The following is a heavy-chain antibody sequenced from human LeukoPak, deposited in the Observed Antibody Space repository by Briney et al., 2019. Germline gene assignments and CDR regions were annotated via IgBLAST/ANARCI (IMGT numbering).Heavy chain of an antibody. Sequence: SETLSLTCSVSGASIRSSYWTWIRQPPGKGLEWIGYIYYSGSTYYNPSLKSRVTISVDTSKNQFSLKLTSVTAADTAVYYCARLSGSPHPPFDYWGQGTLVTVSS. J-gene: IGHJ4*02. CDR2: IYYSGST. V-gene: IGHV4-59*08. CDR3: ARLSGSPHPPFDY. D-gene: IGHD1-26*01. CDR1: GASIRSSY.